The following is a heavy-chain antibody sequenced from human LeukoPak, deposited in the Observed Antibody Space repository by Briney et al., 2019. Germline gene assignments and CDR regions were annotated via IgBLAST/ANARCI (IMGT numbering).Heavy chain of an antibody. V-gene: IGHV1-2*02. CDR3: ARDFRAAMVSDWFDP. D-gene: IGHD5-18*01. Sequence: GASVNVSCKASGYTFTGYYMHWVRQAPGQGREWMGWINPNSGGTNYAQKFQGRVTMTRDTSISTAYIELSRLRSDDTAVYYCARDFRAAMVSDWFDPWGQGTLVTVSS. CDR2: INPNSGGT. J-gene: IGHJ5*02. CDR1: GYTFTGYY.